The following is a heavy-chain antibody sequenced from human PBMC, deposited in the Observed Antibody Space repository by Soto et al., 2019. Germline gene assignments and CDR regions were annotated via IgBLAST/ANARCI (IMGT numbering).Heavy chain of an antibody. CDR3: ARDLSGIAVAGNYYYYGMDV. D-gene: IGHD6-19*01. V-gene: IGHV3-48*02. CDR2: ISSTSSTI. J-gene: IGHJ6*02. CDR1: GFTFSSYS. Sequence: GGPLRLSCAASGFTFSSYSMHWARQAPGKGLEGVSYISSTSSTIYSADSVHGRFTISRDNAKNSLYLQMNSLRDEDTAVYYCARDLSGIAVAGNYYYYGMDVWGQGTTVTVSS.